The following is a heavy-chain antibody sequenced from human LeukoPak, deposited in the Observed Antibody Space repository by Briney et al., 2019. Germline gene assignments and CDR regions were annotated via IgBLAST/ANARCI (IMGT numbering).Heavy chain of an antibody. Sequence: PSETLSLTCTVSGGSISSYYWSWIRQPPGKGLEWIGEINHSGSTNYNPSLKSRVTISVDTSKNQFSLKLSSVTAADTAVYYCARAYTMVRGVIIPYYYYYMDVWGKGTTVTVSS. J-gene: IGHJ6*03. CDR3: ARAYTMVRGVIIPYYYYYMDV. CDR1: GGSISSYY. D-gene: IGHD3-10*01. CDR2: INHSGST. V-gene: IGHV4-34*01.